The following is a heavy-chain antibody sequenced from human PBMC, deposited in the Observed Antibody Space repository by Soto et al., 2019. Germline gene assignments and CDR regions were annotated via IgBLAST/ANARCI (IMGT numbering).Heavy chain of an antibody. D-gene: IGHD3-22*01. CDR2: IRNRAYGGTT. CDR3: TRGTSRYYDSSGYY. CDR1: GFNFGDYT. V-gene: IGHV3-49*03. J-gene: IGHJ4*02. Sequence: GGSLRLSCTGSGFNFGDYTMSWFRQAPGKGLEWVGFIRNRAYGGTTEYAASVKGRFTISRDDSRSIAYLQMNSLKTEDTSVYYCTRGTSRYYDSSGYYWGQGTLVTSPQ.